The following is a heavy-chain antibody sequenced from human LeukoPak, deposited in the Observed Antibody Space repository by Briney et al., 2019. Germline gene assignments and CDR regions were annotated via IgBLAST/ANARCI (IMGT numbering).Heavy chain of an antibody. CDR3: AREEGAWYSSGWNWFGP. CDR2: ISAYNGNT. J-gene: IGHJ5*02. CDR1: GYTFTSYG. V-gene: IGHV1-18*01. Sequence: ASVKVSCKASGYTFTSYGISWVRQAPGQGLEWMGWISAYNGNTNYAQKLQGRVTMTTDTSTSTAYMELRSLRSDDTAVYYCAREEGAWYSSGWNWFGPWGQGTLVTVSS. D-gene: IGHD6-19*01.